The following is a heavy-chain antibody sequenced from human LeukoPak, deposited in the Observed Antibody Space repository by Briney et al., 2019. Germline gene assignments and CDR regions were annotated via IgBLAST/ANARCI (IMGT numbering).Heavy chain of an antibody. J-gene: IGHJ6*02. CDR3: ARLFSSGWEYHNGMDV. CDR2: IYYSESP. CDR1: GGSISSEASY. Sequence: SETLSLTCTVSGGSISSEASYWAWIRQPPGKGLEWIGRIYYSESPYYNPSLKSRVTLSIDTSKNQFSLRLNSVTAADTAVFFCARLFSSGWEYHNGMDVWGQGTTITVSS. D-gene: IGHD6-19*01. V-gene: IGHV4-39*01.